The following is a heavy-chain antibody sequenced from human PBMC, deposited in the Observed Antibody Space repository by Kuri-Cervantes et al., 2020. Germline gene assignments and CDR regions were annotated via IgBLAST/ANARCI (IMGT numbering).Heavy chain of an antibody. Sequence: ASVKVSCKASGYTFTSYAMHWVRQAPGQRLEWMGWINAGNGNTKYSQKFQGRATITRDTSASTAYMELRSLRSDDTAVYCCARGTYYYDSSGYYIYYFDYWGQGTLVTVSS. D-gene: IGHD3-22*01. CDR1: GYTFTSYA. V-gene: IGHV1-3*01. J-gene: IGHJ4*02. CDR3: ARGTYYYDSSGYYIYYFDY. CDR2: INAGNGNT.